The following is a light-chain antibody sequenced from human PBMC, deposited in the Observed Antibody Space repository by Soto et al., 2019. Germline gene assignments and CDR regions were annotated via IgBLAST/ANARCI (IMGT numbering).Light chain of an antibody. CDR2: DAS. V-gene: IGKV3D-20*01. Sequence: EIVLTQSPATLSLSPGERATLSCGASQSVRSSYLAWYQQKPGLAPRLLIYDASNRATGIPDRFSGSGSGTDFTLTISRLEPEDFAVYYCQQYGSSPITFGQGTRLEIK. J-gene: IGKJ5*01. CDR1: QSVRSSY. CDR3: QQYGSSPIT.